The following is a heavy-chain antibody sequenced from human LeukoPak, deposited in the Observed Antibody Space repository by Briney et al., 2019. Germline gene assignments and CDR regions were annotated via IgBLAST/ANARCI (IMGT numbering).Heavy chain of an antibody. Sequence: GESLKISCKGSGYSFTSYWIGWVRQMPGKGLEWMGIIYPGDSDTRYSPSFQGQVTISADKSISTAYLQWSSLKASDTAMYYCARVGPDYGDYDAFDIWGRGTMVTVSS. J-gene: IGHJ3*02. V-gene: IGHV5-51*01. CDR3: ARVGPDYGDYDAFDI. CDR2: IYPGDSDT. CDR1: GYSFTSYW. D-gene: IGHD4-17*01.